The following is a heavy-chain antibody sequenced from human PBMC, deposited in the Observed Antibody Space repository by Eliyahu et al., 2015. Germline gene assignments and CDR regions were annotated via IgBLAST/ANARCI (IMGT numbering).Heavy chain of an antibody. Sequence: QVQLQQWGAGLLKPSETLSLTCAVYGGSFSGYYWSWIRQPPGKGLEWIGEINHSGSTNYNPSLKSRVTISVDTSKNQFSLKLSSVTAADTAVYYCAGGIAVAGIFDYWGQGTLVTVSS. V-gene: IGHV4-34*01. D-gene: IGHD6-19*01. CDR1: GGSFSGYY. CDR3: AGGIAVAGIFDY. CDR2: INHSGST. J-gene: IGHJ4*02.